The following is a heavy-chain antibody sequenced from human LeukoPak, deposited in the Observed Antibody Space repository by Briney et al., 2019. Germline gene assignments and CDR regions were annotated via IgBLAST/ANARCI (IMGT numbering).Heavy chain of an antibody. Sequence: SETLSLTCTVSGGSISSSSYYWGWIRQPPGKGLEWIGEINHSGSTNYNPSLKSRVTISVDTSKNQFSLKLSSVTAADTAVYYCASRMYYYDSSGHPDFDYWGQGTLVTVSS. CDR3: ASRMYYYDSSGHPDFDY. CDR2: INHSGST. J-gene: IGHJ4*02. V-gene: IGHV4-39*07. CDR1: GGSISSSSYY. D-gene: IGHD3-22*01.